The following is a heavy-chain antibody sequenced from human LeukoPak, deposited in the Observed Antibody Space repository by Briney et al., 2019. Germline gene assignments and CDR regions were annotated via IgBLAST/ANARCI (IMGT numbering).Heavy chain of an antibody. V-gene: IGHV4-59*11. D-gene: IGHD6-6*01. CDR2: SHSSGDT. J-gene: IGHJ6*03. Sequence: SETLSLTCSVSSVSISSHDWSWVRQSPGKGLERIGYSHSSGDTSYSPSLKSRVTISLDTSKNQFSLRLSPVTAADTAVYFCAKGEYSRTSYYHYYMDVWGKGTTVTVSS. CDR3: AKGEYSRTSYYHYYMDV. CDR1: SVSISSHD.